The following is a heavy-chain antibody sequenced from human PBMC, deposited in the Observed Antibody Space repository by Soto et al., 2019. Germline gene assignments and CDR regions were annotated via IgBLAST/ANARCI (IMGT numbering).Heavy chain of an antibody. V-gene: IGHV1-69*13. CDR1: GGTFSSYA. Sequence: GASVKVSCKASGGTFSSYAIIWVRQAPGQGLEWMGGIIPIFGTANYAQKFQGRVTMTADESTSTAYMELSSLRSEDTAVYYCARDLMNYDFWSGPQGLSYGMDVWGQGTTVTVSS. CDR2: IIPIFGTA. J-gene: IGHJ6*02. CDR3: ARDLMNYDFWSGPQGLSYGMDV. D-gene: IGHD3-3*01.